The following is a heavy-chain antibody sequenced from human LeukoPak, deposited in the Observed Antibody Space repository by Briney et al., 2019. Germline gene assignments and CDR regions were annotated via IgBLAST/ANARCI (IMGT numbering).Heavy chain of an antibody. V-gene: IGHV1-8*01. Sequence: ASVTVSCKASGYTFTSYDINWVRQAPGQGLEWMGWMNPNSGNTGYAQKFQGRVTMTRNTSISTAYMELSSLRSEDTAVYYCARYPNYDFWSGYYYGMDVWGQGTTVTVSS. CDR3: ARYPNYDFWSGYYYGMDV. J-gene: IGHJ6*02. CDR2: MNPNSGNT. CDR1: GYTFTSYD. D-gene: IGHD3-3*01.